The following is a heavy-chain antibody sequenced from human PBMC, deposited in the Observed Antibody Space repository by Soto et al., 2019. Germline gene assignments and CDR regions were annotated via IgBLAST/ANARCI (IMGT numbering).Heavy chain of an antibody. CDR3: ARGPSVDKVDY. Sequence: QVQLQESGPGLVEPSQTLSLTCTVSGGSISSDDYYWSWIRQPPGKGLEWIGHIYNSGSTYSNPSLKRRVTISVGTSKSQFSLKLSSVTAADTAVYYCARGPSVDKVDYWGQGTLVTVSS. CDR2: IYNSGST. CDR1: GGSISSDDYY. V-gene: IGHV4-30-4*01. D-gene: IGHD2-21*01. J-gene: IGHJ4*02.